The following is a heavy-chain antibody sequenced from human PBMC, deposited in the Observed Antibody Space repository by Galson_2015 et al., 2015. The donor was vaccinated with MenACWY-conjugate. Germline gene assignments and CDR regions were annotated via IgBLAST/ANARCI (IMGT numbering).Heavy chain of an antibody. CDR2: VYNGAT. D-gene: IGHD3-16*02. J-gene: IGHJ6*02. CDR3: ARNSPGGMYFYRGMDV. Sequence: ETLSLTCTVSGGPNNNYYWSWVRQSPGKGLEWLAFVYNGATRYNPSLKSRVNVSLDTSKSLFSLSLHSVTPADTGVYYCARNSPGGMYFYRGMDVWGQGTTVTVSS. V-gene: IGHV4-4*08. CDR1: GGPNNNYY.